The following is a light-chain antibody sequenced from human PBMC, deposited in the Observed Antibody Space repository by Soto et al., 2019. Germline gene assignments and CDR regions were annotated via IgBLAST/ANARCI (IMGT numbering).Light chain of an antibody. CDR2: GAS. J-gene: IGKJ2*01. V-gene: IGKV1-39*01. CDR1: QSISTY. CDR3: QQSYSTLYT. Sequence: DIQMPQSPSSLSASIGDRVTITCRPSQSISTYLHWYQQKPGEAPKLLISGASSLQSGIPSRFSGNGSGTEFTLSITSLQREDFAIYFCQQSYSTLYTFGQGTKLEIK.